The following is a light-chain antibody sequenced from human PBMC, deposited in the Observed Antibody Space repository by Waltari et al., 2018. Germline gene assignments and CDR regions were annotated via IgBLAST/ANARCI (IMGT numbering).Light chain of an antibody. CDR3: GTWDNNLSALV. J-gene: IGLJ2*01. CDR2: ETE. Sequence: QSVLTQPPSVSAAPGQKVTISCSGSTSNIGNNYVSWYQQLPGAAPKVFIYETEKRPSGIPDRFSGSKSGTSASLGITGRQTGDEAAYYCGTWDNNLSALVFGGGTKLTVL. CDR1: TSNIGNNY. V-gene: IGLV1-51*02.